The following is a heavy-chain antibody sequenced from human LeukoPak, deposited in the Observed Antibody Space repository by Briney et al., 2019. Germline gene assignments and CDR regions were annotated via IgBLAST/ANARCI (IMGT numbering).Heavy chain of an antibody. CDR1: GFTFSSYS. Sequence: GGSLRLSCAASGFTFSSYSMNWVRQAPGKGLEWVSSISSSSSYIYYADPVKGRFTISRDNAKNSLYLQMNSLRAEDTAVYYCARVRAYGMDVWGQGTTVTVSS. V-gene: IGHV3-21*01. CDR3: ARVRAYGMDV. J-gene: IGHJ6*02. CDR2: ISSSSSYI.